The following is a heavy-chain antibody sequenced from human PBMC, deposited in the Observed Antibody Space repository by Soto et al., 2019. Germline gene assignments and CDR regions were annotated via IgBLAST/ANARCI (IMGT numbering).Heavy chain of an antibody. CDR2: IPSDGRDV. CDR1: GFNFRDFW. Sequence: GESLKISCEASGFNFRDFWMHWVRQPPGKGPEWVSNIPSDGRDVSYADSVRGRFTISRDDARNTLYLQMSDLRVEDTAIYYCTRDDSGLGIDYWGQGTQVTVSS. V-gene: IGHV3-74*01. D-gene: IGHD1-26*01. CDR3: TRDDSGLGIDY. J-gene: IGHJ4*02.